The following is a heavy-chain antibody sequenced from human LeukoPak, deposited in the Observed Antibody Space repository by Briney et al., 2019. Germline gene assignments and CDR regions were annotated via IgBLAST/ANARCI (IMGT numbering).Heavy chain of an antibody. J-gene: IGHJ4*02. Sequence: GGSLRLSCAASGFTFSSYSMNWVRQAPGKGLEWVSSISSSSSYIYYADSVKGRFTISRDNSKNSLYLQMNSLRAEDTAVYYCARDPQYDSTPDYWGQGTLVTVSS. CDR3: ARDPQYDSTPDY. V-gene: IGHV3-21*01. CDR2: ISSSSSYI. D-gene: IGHD3-22*01. CDR1: GFTFSSYS.